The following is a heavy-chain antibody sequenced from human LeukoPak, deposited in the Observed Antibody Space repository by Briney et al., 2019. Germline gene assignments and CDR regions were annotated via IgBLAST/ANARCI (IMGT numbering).Heavy chain of an antibody. Sequence: SETLSLTCTVSGGSISSYYWSWIRKPPGKGLEWIGSIYHSGSTNYNPSLKSRVTISVDTSKNQFSLKLRSVTAADTAVYYCARENGYKYDYWGQGTLVTVSS. CDR2: IYHSGST. V-gene: IGHV4-59*01. CDR3: ARENGYKYDY. D-gene: IGHD5-24*01. CDR1: GGSISSYY. J-gene: IGHJ4*02.